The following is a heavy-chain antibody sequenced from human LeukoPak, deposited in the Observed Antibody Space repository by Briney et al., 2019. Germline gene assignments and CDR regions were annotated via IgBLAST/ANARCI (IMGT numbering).Heavy chain of an antibody. D-gene: IGHD6-13*01. V-gene: IGHV3-53*01. CDR3: ARARVGVAGFFDC. J-gene: IGHJ4*02. CDR2: MYSGGDT. CDR1: GFTVNTNY. Sequence: PGGSLRLSCAASGFTVNTNYMSWVRQAPGKGLEWVSVMYSGGDTIYADSVKGRFTISRDNSRNTLYLQMNNLRVEDTAVYYCARARVGVAGFFDCWGQGTLVTVSS.